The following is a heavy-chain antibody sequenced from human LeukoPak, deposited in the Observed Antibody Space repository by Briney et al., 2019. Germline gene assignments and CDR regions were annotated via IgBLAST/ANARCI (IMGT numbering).Heavy chain of an antibody. CDR3: ARVYYDFWSGYYTGRENWFDP. J-gene: IGHJ5*02. D-gene: IGHD3-3*01. CDR1: GYTFTSYD. CDR2: MNPNSGNT. V-gene: IGHV1-8*03. Sequence: GASVKVSCKASGYTFTSYDINWVRQATGQGLEWMGWMNPNSGNTGYAQKFQGRVTITRNTSISTAYMELSNLRSEDTAVYYCARVYYDFWSGYYTGRENWFDPWGQGTLVTVSS.